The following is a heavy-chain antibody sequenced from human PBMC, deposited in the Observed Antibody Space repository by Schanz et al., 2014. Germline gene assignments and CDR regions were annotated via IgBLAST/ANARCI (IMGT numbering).Heavy chain of an antibody. D-gene: IGHD3-10*01. CDR3: ARPALWFGDNCFDP. V-gene: IGHV3-74*01. CDR2: IKSDGSST. Sequence: EVQLVQSGGGLVQPGGSLRLSCAASGFTFSSYWMHWVRQVPGKGLVWVSRIKSDGSSTSYADSVKGRFTISRDSAENSLYLQMNSLRAEDTAVYYCARPALWFGDNCFDPWGQGTLVTVSS. J-gene: IGHJ5*02. CDR1: GFTFSSYW.